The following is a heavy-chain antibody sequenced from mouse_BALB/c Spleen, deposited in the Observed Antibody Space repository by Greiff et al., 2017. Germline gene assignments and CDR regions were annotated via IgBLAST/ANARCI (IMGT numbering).Heavy chain of an antibody. V-gene: IGHV1S81*02. Sequence: QVQLKQPGAELVKPGASVKLSCKASGYTFTSYWMHWVKQRPGQGLEWIGEINPSNGRTNYNEKFKSKATLTVDKSSSTAYMQLRSLTSEDSAVYYCASHCGYYEGFAYWGQGTLVTVSA. CDR2: INPSNGRT. CDR1: GYTFTSYW. CDR3: ASHCGYYEGFAY. J-gene: IGHJ3*01. D-gene: IGHD2-3*01.